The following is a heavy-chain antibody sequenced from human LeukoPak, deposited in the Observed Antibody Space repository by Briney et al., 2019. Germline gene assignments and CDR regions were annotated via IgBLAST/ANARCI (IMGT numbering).Heavy chain of an antibody. CDR2: IYYSGST. Sequence: SETLSLTCTVSGGSISSYYWSWIRQPPGKGLEWIGYIYYSGSTNYNPSLKSRVTISVDTSKNQFSLKLSSVTAADTAVYYCARGQQPFDAFDIWGQGTMVTVSS. V-gene: IGHV4-59*01. CDR1: GGSISSYY. D-gene: IGHD6-13*01. CDR3: ARGQQPFDAFDI. J-gene: IGHJ3*02.